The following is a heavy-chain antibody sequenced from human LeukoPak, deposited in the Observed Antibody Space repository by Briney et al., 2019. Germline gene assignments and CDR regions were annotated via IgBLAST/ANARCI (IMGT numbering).Heavy chain of an antibody. CDR3: ARGWDDLAARGYYFDC. D-gene: IGHD6-6*01. CDR2: ISSSGTTI. CDR1: GFTFSDYY. J-gene: IGHJ4*02. Sequence: PGGSLRLSCAASGFTFSDYYITWIRQAPGKGLEWVSYISSSGTTIYYADSVKGRFTISRDNAKNSLYLQMNSLRAEDTAVYYCARGWDDLAARGYYFDCWGQGTLVTVSS. V-gene: IGHV3-11*04.